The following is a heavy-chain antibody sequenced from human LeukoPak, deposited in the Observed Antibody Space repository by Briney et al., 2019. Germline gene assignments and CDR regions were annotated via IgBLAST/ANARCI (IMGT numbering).Heavy chain of an antibody. CDR3: ARGTKGSPYSSSWSLRGWSDP. Sequence: PSETLSLTCAVYGGSFSGYYWSWIRQPPGKGLEWIGEINHSGSTNYNPSLKSRVTISVDTSKNQFSLKLSSVTAADTAVYYCARGTKGSPYSSSWSLRGWSDPWGQGTLVTVSS. CDR1: GGSFSGYY. D-gene: IGHD6-13*01. CDR2: INHSGST. J-gene: IGHJ5*02. V-gene: IGHV4-34*01.